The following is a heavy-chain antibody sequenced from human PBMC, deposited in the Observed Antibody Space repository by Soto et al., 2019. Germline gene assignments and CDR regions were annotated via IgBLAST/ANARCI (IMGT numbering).Heavy chain of an antibody. J-gene: IGHJ4*02. Sequence: SVKVSCKASGGTCSSYAISWVRQAPGQGFEWMGGIIPIFGTANYAQKFQGRVTITADESTSTAYMELSSLRSEDTAVYYCARDLYYDFWSGSPLLSPDTNYFDYWGQGTLVTVSS. CDR1: GGTCSSYA. V-gene: IGHV1-69*13. D-gene: IGHD3-3*01. CDR2: IIPIFGTA. CDR3: ARDLYYDFWSGSPLLSPDTNYFDY.